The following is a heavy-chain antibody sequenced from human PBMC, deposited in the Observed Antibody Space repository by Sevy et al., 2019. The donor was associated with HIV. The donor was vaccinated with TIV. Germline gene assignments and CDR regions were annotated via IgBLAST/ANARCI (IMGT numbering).Heavy chain of an antibody. D-gene: IGHD2-2*01. Sequence: ASVKVSCRASGYTFTSYDIHWVRQTTGQGLEWMGWMSPNSGNTGYAQKFQGRATMTRDTSKGTAYMELSSLRSDDTAVYYCVRILSTSYYNYHALDVWGQGTTVTVSS. V-gene: IGHV1-8*01. CDR1: GYTFTSYD. CDR2: MSPNSGNT. J-gene: IGHJ6*02. CDR3: VRILSTSYYNYHALDV.